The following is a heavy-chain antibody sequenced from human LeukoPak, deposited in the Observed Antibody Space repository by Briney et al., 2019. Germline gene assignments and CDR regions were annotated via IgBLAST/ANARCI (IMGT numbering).Heavy chain of an antibody. CDR3: ARFRTTGLDY. J-gene: IGHJ4*02. V-gene: IGHV4-39*07. D-gene: IGHD1-1*01. Sequence: SETLSLTCTVSGGSISSGGYYWSWIRQPPGKGLEWIGEINHSGSTNYNPSLKSRVTISVDTSKNQFSLKLSSVTAADTAVYYCARFRTTGLDYWGQGTLVTVSS. CDR1: GGSISSGGYY. CDR2: INHSGST.